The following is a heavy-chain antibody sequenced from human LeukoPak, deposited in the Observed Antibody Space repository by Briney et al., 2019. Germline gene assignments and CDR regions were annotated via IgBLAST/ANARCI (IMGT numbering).Heavy chain of an antibody. V-gene: IGHV4-61*02. CDR2: IYTSGST. J-gene: IGHJ4*02. D-gene: IGHD1-26*01. CDR3: ARGSGRKLDQGLDY. CDR1: GGSISSGSYY. Sequence: SQTLSLTCTVSGGSISSGSYYWSWIRQPAGKGLEWIGRIYTSGSTNYNPSLKSRVTISVDTSKNQFSLKLSSVTAADTAVYYCARGSGRKLDQGLDYWGQGTLVTVSS.